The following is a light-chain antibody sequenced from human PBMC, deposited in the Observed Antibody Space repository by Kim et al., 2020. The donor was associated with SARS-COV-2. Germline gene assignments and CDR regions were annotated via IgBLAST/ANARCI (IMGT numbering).Light chain of an antibody. CDR2: YDS. V-gene: IGLV3-21*04. J-gene: IGLJ3*02. CDR3: QVWDSSSDHPV. Sequence: APGKAARITCGGDNIGSKSVHWYQQQPSQAPVLVIYYDSDRPSGIPERFSGSNSGNTATLTISRVEAGDEADYYCQVWDSSSDHPVFGGGTQLTVL. CDR1: NIGSKS.